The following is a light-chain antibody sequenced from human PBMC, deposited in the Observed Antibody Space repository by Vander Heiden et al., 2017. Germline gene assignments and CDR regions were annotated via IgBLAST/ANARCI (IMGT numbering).Light chain of an antibody. CDR2: QDS. CDR3: QAWDSSFYV. J-gene: IGLJ1*01. V-gene: IGLV3-1*01. CDR1: KLGDKY. Sequence: SYELTQPPSVSVSPGQTASITCSGDKLGDKYACWYQQKPGQSPVLVMYQDSKRPSGIPERFSGSNSGNTATLTISGTQAMDEADYYCQAWDSSFYVFGAGTKVTVL.